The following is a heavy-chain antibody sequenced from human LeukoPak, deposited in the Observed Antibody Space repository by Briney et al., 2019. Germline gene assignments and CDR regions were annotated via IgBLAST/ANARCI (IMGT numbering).Heavy chain of an antibody. CDR2: INPNSGGT. D-gene: IGHD3-9*01. Sequence: ASVTLSCTASGYTFTGYYMHWVRQAPGQGLEWIGWINPNSGGTSYAQKFQGRVTMTRDTSISTAYMELSRLRSDDTAVYYCARSRRYFDWLIPDYWGQGTLVTVSS. CDR3: ARSRRYFDWLIPDY. V-gene: IGHV1-2*02. CDR1: GYTFTGYY. J-gene: IGHJ4*02.